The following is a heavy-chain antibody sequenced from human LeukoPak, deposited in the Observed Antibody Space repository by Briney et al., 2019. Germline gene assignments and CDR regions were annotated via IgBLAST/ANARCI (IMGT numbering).Heavy chain of an antibody. V-gene: IGHV1-58*02. Sequence: ASVKVSCKASGFTFTSSAMQWVRQARGQRLEWIGWIVVGSGNTNYAQKFQERVTITRDMSTSTAYMELSSLRSEDTAVYYCAADRLGGDAFDIWGQGTMVTVSS. CDR2: IVVGSGNT. D-gene: IGHD4-11*01. CDR3: AADRLGGDAFDI. J-gene: IGHJ3*02. CDR1: GFTFTSSA.